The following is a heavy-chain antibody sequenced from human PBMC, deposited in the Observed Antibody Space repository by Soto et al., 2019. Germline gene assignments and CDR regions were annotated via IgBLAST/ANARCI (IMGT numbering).Heavy chain of an antibody. CDR1: GGSISSSNW. CDR2: IYHSGST. Sequence: SETLSLTCAVSGGSISSSNWWSWVRQPPGKGLEWIGEIYHSGSTNYNPSLKSRVTISVDKSKNQFSLKLSSVTAADTAVYYCARGAYCGGDCSPNFDYWGQGTLVTVSS. V-gene: IGHV4-4*02. CDR3: ARGAYCGGDCSPNFDY. J-gene: IGHJ4*02. D-gene: IGHD2-21*02.